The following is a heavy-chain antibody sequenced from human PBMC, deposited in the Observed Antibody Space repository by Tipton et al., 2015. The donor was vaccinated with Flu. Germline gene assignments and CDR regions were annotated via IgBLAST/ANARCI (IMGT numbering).Heavy chain of an antibody. J-gene: IGHJ4*02. CDR2: IYPGDSGT. CDR3: VRRDYGDYPGMGFDY. V-gene: IGHV5-51*03. Sequence: QLVQSGAEVKKPGESLQISCKGSGYSFTSYWIGWVRQMPGKGLEWMGIIYPGDSGTRYSPSFQGQVTISADKSFSTACLQWISLKASDTAMYYCVRRDYGDYPGMGFDYWGQGTLVTVSA. D-gene: IGHD4-17*01. CDR1: GYSFTSYW.